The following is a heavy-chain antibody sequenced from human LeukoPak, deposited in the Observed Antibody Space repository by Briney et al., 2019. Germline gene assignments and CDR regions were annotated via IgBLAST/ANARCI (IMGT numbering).Heavy chain of an antibody. D-gene: IGHD3-10*01. V-gene: IGHV3-30*18. J-gene: IGHJ4*02. CDR1: GFTFSSYG. CDR3: AKNLHYYDSGSYYN. CDR2: ISYDGSNK. Sequence: GRSLRLSCAASGFTFSSYGMHWVRQAPGKGLEWVAVISYDGSNKYYADSVKGRFTISRDNSKNTLYLQMNSLRAEDTAVYYCAKNLHYYDSGSYYNWGQGTLVTVSS.